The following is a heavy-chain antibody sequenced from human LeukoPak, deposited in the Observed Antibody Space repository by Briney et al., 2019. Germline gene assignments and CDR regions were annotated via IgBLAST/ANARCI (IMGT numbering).Heavy chain of an antibody. CDR1: GFTFSSYA. D-gene: IGHD2-21*01. J-gene: IGHJ5*02. V-gene: IGHV3-23*01. CDR3: AKDPAYCGGDCYGVNWFDP. Sequence: GGSLRLSCAASGFTFSSYAMSWVRQAPGKGLEWVSAISGSGGSTYYADSVKGRFTISRDNSKNTLYLQMNSLRAEDTAVYYCAKDPAYCGGDCYGVNWFDPWGQGTLVTVSS. CDR2: ISGSGGST.